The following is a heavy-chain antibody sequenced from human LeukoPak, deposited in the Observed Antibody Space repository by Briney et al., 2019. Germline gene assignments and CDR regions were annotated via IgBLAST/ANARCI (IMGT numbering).Heavy chain of an antibody. CDR2: IYYSGST. CDR3: ASSYCSSGICYIYFDY. D-gene: IGHD2-8*01. Sequence: SETLSLTCTVSGGPISSSIYYWGWIRQPPGKGLEWIGNIYYSGSTYYNPSLKSRVTISVDTSKNQFSLELISVTAADTAVYYCASSYCSSGICYIYFDYWGQGTLVTVSS. CDR1: GGPISSSIYY. V-gene: IGHV4-39*01. J-gene: IGHJ4*02.